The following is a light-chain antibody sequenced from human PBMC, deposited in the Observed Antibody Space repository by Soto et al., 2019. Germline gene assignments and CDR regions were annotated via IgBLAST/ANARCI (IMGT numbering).Light chain of an antibody. V-gene: IGKV3-20*01. Sequence: EIVLTQSPGTLSLSPGERGTLSCRASQSVSSNYLAWYQQKPGQAPRLLIYSAFNRATGITDRFSGSGSGTDFTLTISRLEPEDFAVYYCQQYGSSPWTFGQGTKVEIK. CDR3: QQYGSSPWT. CDR1: QSVSSNY. CDR2: SAF. J-gene: IGKJ1*01.